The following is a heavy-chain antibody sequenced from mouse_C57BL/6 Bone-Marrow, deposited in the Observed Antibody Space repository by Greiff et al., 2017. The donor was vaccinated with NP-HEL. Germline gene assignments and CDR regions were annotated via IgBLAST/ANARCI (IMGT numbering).Heavy chain of an antibody. V-gene: IGHV2-6*01. CDR3: AGGYYGSSAVAY. D-gene: IGHD1-1*01. J-gene: IGHJ3*01. Sequence: VLLVESGPGLVAPSQCLSITCTVSGFAFTSYGVDWVRQCPGKGLEWLGVIWGVGSTNYNSAHKSRLSISKDNTTGHAFLKMISRQTDDASVYYCAGGYYGSSAVAYWDQGTVITVTA. CDR1: GFAFTSYG. CDR2: IWGVGST.